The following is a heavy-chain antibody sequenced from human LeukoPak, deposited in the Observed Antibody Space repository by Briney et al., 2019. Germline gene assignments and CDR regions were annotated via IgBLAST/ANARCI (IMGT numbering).Heavy chain of an antibody. V-gene: IGHV4-59*01. J-gene: IGHJ4*02. CDR2: IYYSGST. CDR1: GGSISSYY. Sequence: SETLSLTCTVSGGSISSYYWSWFRQPPRKGLEWIGYIYYSGSTDYNPSLKSRVTISVDTSKNQFSLKLTSVTAADTAVYYCARAGIGYGRPYYFDYWGQGTLGTVSS. D-gene: IGHD5-18*01. CDR3: ARAGIGYGRPYYFDY.